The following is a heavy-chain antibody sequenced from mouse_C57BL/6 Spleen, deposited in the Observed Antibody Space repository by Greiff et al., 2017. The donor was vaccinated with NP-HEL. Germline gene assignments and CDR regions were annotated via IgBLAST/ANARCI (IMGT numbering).Heavy chain of an antibody. D-gene: IGHD1-1*01. V-gene: IGHV2-6*03. CDR1: GFSLTSYG. J-gene: IGHJ2*01. CDR2: IWSDGST. CDR3: ARGYGSSLNYFDY. Sequence: VKLVESGPGLVAPSQSLSITCTVSGFSLTSYGVHWVRQPPGKGLEWLVVIWSDGSTTYNSALKSRLSISKDHSMSQVFLKMNSLQTDDTAMYNCARGYGSSLNYFDYWGQGATLTVSS.